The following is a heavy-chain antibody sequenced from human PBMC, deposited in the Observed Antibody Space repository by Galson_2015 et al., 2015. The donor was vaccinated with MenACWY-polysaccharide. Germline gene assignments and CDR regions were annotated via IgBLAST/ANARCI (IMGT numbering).Heavy chain of an antibody. J-gene: IGHJ6*02. CDR1: GFTFSSYS. CDR2: INGNSKYI. V-gene: IGHV3-21*01. D-gene: IGHD6-13*01. Sequence: SLRLSCAASGFTFSSYSMNWVRQAPGKGLEWVSSINGNSKYIYYADLVKGRFIISRDNAKNSLYLQMNSLRAEDTAVYYCAREDSSSSAPYYFYYYGMGVWGQGTTVTVSS. CDR3: AREDSSSSAPYYFYYYGMGV.